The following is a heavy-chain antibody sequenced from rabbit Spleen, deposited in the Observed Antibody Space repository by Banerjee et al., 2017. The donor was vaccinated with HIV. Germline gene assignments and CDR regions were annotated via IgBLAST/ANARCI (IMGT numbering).Heavy chain of an antibody. D-gene: IGHD2-1*01. CDR2: IAGSSSGFT. V-gene: IGHV1S45*01. CDR1: GFSFSSSDY. J-gene: IGHJ4*01. Sequence: QEQLVESGGGLVQPEGSLTLTCKASGFSFSSSDYICWVRQAPGKGLEWISCIAGSSSGFTYSATWAKGRFTISKTSSTTVTLQMTSLTAADTATYFCARGSATMTMVITGYYLTLWGQGTLVTVS. CDR3: ARGSATMTMVITGYYLTL.